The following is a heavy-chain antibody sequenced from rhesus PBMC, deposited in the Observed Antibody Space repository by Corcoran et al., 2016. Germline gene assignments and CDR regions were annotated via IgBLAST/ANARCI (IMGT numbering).Heavy chain of an antibody. CDR1: GFPLSSYG. Sequence: EVQLVETGGGLVQPGGSLRLSWSASGFPLSSYGIGGGRQAPGKGLEWVSGISYTGGSTYYADSVKGRFTISRDNSKNTLSLQMNSLRAEDTAMYYCAKDPTDYWGQGVLVTVSS. CDR2: ISYTGGST. J-gene: IGHJ4*01. V-gene: IGHV3S5*01. CDR3: AKDPTDY.